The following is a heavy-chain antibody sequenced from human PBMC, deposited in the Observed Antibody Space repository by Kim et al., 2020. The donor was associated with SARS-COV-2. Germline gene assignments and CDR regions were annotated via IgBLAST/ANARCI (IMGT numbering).Heavy chain of an antibody. CDR3: ARGGGEVWFGGHFDY. Sequence: SETLSLTCTVSGGSISSYYWSWIRQPPGKGLEWIGYIYYSGSTNYNPSLKSRVTISVDTSKNQFSLKLSSVTAADTAVYYCARGGGEVWFGGHFDYWGQGTLVTVSS. D-gene: IGHD3-10*01. J-gene: IGHJ4*02. V-gene: IGHV4-59*13. CDR1: GGSISSYY. CDR2: IYYSGST.